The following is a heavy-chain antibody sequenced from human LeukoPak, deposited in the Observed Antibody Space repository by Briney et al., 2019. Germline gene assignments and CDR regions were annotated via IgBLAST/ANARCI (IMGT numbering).Heavy chain of an antibody. Sequence: PGGSLRLSCAASGFTFSSYSMNWVRQAPGKGLEWVSSISSSSSYIYYADSVKGRFTISRDNAKNSLYLQMNSLRAEDTAVYYCARAERVQQLVYYYYYMDVWGKGTTVTVSS. V-gene: IGHV3-21*01. D-gene: IGHD6-6*01. CDR3: ARAERVQQLVYYYYYMDV. CDR1: GFTFSSYS. CDR2: ISSSSSYI. J-gene: IGHJ6*03.